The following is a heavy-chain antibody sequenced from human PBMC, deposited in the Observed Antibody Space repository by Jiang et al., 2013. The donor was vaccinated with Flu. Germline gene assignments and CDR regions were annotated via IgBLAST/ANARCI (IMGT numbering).Heavy chain of an antibody. CDR2: ISSSGSPI. CDR3: ATKDYDTLTGYYPPRPFDY. V-gene: IGHV3-48*01. D-gene: IGHD3-9*01. Sequence: VQLVESGGGLVQPGGSLRLSCAASGFTFRTYSVNWVRQAPGKGLEWVSYISSSGSPIYYADSVKGRFTISRDNAKNSLYLQMNSLRAEDTAVYYCATKDYDTLTGYYPPRPFDYWGQGTLVTVSS. CDR1: GFTFRTYS. J-gene: IGHJ4*02.